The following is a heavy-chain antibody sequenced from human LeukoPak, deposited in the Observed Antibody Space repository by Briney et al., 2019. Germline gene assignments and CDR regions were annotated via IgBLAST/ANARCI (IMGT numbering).Heavy chain of an antibody. CDR2: IYYSGST. Sequence: SETLSLTCTVSGGSISSYYWSWIRQPPGKGLEWIGYIYYSGSTNYNPSLKSRVTISGNTSKNQVSLKLSSVTAADTAVYYCARVGRYGYNLEYFDYWGQGTLVTVSS. J-gene: IGHJ4*02. V-gene: IGHV4-59*01. D-gene: IGHD5-24*01. CDR3: ARVGRYGYNLEYFDY. CDR1: GGSISSYY.